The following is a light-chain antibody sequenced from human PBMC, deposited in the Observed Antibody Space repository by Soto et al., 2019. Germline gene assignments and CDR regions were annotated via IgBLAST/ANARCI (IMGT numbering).Light chain of an antibody. J-gene: IGKJ1*01. CDR3: QQYNNWHPWT. Sequence: LITQSPATLSVSPGERATLSCRASQSVSSYLACYQQKPGQAPRLLIYDASTRATGIPARFSGSGSGTDFTLTISSLQSEDFASYYCQQYNNWHPWTFGQGTKVDIK. CDR1: QSVSSY. V-gene: IGKV3D-15*01. CDR2: DAS.